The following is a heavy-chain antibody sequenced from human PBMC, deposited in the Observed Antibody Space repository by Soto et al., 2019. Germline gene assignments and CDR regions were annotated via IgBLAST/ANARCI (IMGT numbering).Heavy chain of an antibody. CDR2: IIPIFGTA. Sequence: SVKLYCNASGGTFSSYAISWVRQAPGQGLEWMGGIIPIFGTANYAQKFQGRVTITADESTSTAYMELSSLRSEDTAVYYCARYRNAYYYDSSWGQGTLVTVSS. D-gene: IGHD3-22*01. CDR3: ARYRNAYYYDSS. J-gene: IGHJ4*02. CDR1: GGTFSSYA. V-gene: IGHV1-69*13.